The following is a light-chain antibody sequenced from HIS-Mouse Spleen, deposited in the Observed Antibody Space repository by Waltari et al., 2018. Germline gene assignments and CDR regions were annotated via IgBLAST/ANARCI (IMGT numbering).Light chain of an antibody. CDR1: SRAAGGSTY. CDR2: EVS. V-gene: IGLV2-8*01. Sequence: QSALTQPPSASGSTGQSLTIPRTDTSRAAGGSTYVYGYQQPPGHAPKLMIYEVSKRPSGVPDLFSGSTSGNTASLTVSGLQAEDEADYYCSSYAGSNNFYVFGTGTKVTVL. J-gene: IGLJ1*01. CDR3: SSYAGSNNFYV.